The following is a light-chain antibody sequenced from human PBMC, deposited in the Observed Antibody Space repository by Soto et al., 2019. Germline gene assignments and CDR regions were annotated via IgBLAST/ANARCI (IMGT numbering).Light chain of an antibody. V-gene: IGKV1-33*01. Sequence: DIQMTQSPSSLSASVGDRVTITCQASQDINKNLNWYQQKPGQAPKLLIYDASGLEVGVPSRFSGSGSGTHFTLTISGLQPEDIATYYCQQFGDLTFIFGQGTRLEIK. CDR2: DAS. CDR3: QQFGDLTFI. CDR1: QDINKN. J-gene: IGKJ5*01.